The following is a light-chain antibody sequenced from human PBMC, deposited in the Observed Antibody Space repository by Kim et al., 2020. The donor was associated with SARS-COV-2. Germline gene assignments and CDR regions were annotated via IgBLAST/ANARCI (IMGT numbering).Light chain of an antibody. J-gene: IGLJ2*01. CDR3: ASQASGSTWV. CDR2: DVN. CDR1: SSDIGGYNR. Sequence: GHSITISCTGTSSDIGGYNRVSWYQQYPGKAPKLMIYDVNKRPSGVSDRFSGSKSDNTASLTISGLQTDDESDYYCASQASGSTWVFGGGTKVTVL. V-gene: IGLV2-14*04.